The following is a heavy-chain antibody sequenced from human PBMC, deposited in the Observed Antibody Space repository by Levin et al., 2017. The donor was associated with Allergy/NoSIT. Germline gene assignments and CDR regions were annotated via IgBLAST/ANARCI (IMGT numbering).Heavy chain of an antibody. V-gene: IGHV3-23*01. Sequence: GGSLRLSCAASGFTFSSYAMSWVRQAPGKGLEWVSAISGSGGSTYYADSVKGRFTISRDNSKNTLYLQMNSLRAEDTAVYYCAKVAYNWNYGDLNWFDPWGQGTLVTVSS. J-gene: IGHJ5*02. D-gene: IGHD1-7*01. CDR2: ISGSGGST. CDR3: AKVAYNWNYGDLNWFDP. CDR1: GFTFSSYA.